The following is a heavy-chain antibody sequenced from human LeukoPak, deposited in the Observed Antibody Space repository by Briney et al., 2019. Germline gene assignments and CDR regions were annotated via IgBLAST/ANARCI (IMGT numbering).Heavy chain of an antibody. CDR2: INTVGILI. CDR3: AGEGYYGAFDI. Sequence: GGSLRLSCAASGFTFSSYSMNWVRQAPGKGLEWVSYINTVGILIHYGDSVKGRFTISRDNAKNSLNLQMNSLRDEDTAVYYCAGEGYYGAFDIWGQGTVVTVSS. V-gene: IGHV3-48*02. J-gene: IGHJ3*02. CDR1: GFTFSSYS. D-gene: IGHD3-10*01.